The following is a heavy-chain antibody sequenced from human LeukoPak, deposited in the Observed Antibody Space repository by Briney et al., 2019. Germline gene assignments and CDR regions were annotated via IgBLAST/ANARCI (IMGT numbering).Heavy chain of an antibody. D-gene: IGHD3-3*01. CDR1: GGSISSYY. J-gene: IGHJ4*02. V-gene: IGHV4-59*01. CDR2: IFDSGST. CDR3: ARDGPNYDFWGGYHYFQY. Sequence: SETLSLTCTVSGGSISSYYWSWIRQPPGKGLEWIGYIFDSGSTNYNPSLKSRVTISVDTSKNQVSLKLSSVTAADTAVYYCARDGPNYDFWGGYHYFQYWGQGTLVTVSS.